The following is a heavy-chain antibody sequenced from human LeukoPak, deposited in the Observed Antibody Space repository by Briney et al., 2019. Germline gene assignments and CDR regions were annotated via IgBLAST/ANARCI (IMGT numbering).Heavy chain of an antibody. CDR3: ALLTTVTSYYFDY. CDR1: GGSISSSSYY. Sequence: SETLSLSCTVSGGSISSSSYYWDWIRQPPGKGLEWIGYISYSGSTNYNPSLKSRVTMSVDTSKNHFSLNLSSVTAADTAVYYCALLTTVTSYYFDYWGDRTLVTVSS. J-gene: IGHJ4*01. CDR2: ISYSGST. V-gene: IGHV4-61*05. D-gene: IGHD4-17*01.